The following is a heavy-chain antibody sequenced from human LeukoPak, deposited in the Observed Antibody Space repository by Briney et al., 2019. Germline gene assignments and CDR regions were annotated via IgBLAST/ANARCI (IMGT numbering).Heavy chain of an antibody. J-gene: IGHJ4*02. Sequence: GGSLRLSCAASGITVSNNYMSWVRQAPGKGLEWVSLIYSGGSTYYADSVRGRFTISRDSSKNTLYLQMNSLRVEDTAVYYCARIYYWGQGTLVTVSS. V-gene: IGHV3-66*01. CDR1: GITVSNNY. CDR3: ARIYY. CDR2: IYSGGST.